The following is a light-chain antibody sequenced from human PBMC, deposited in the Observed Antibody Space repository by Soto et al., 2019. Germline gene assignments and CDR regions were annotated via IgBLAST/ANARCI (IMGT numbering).Light chain of an antibody. Sequence: DIEMTQSPPSLSAFVGDRFTLTCRASESISNWLAWYQQKPGMAPKLLISRASRLETGVPSRFSGSGSGTDFTLTISSLQPDDFATYYCQEYKSFTWTFGQGTKVDIK. CDR1: ESISNW. V-gene: IGKV1-5*01. CDR3: QEYKSFTWT. CDR2: RAS. J-gene: IGKJ1*01.